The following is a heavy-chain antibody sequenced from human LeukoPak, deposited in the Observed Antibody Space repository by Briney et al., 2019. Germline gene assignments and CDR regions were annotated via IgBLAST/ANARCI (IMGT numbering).Heavy chain of an antibody. CDR2: ISTRGSTI. J-gene: IGHJ6*04. CDR1: GFTFSDYY. CDR3: AELGITMTGGV. Sequence: GGSLRLSCVASGFTFSDYYMSWIRQAPGKGLEWLSYISTRGSTIYYADSVKGRFTISRDNAKNSLYPQMNSLRAEDTAVYYCAELGITMTGGVWGKGTTVTISS. D-gene: IGHD3-10*02. V-gene: IGHV3-11*04.